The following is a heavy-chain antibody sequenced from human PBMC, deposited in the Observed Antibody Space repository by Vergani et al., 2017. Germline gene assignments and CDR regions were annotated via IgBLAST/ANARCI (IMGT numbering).Heavy chain of an antibody. Sequence: VQLVESGGGLVQPGGSLRLSCAASGFTFSSYSMNWVRQAPGKGLEWVSYISSSSSTIYYADSVKGRFTISRDNAKNSLYLQMNSLRAEDTAVYYCAREWGAYCSSTSCRDAFDIWGQGTMVTVSS. CDR2: ISSSSSTI. D-gene: IGHD2-2*01. J-gene: IGHJ3*02. CDR3: AREWGAYCSSTSCRDAFDI. CDR1: GFTFSSYS. V-gene: IGHV3-48*01.